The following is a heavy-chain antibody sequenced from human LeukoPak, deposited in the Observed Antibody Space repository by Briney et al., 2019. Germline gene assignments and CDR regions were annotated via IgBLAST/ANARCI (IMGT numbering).Heavy chain of an antibody. CDR1: GFTFSSYG. D-gene: IGHD6-13*01. Sequence: GGSLRLSCAASGFTFSSYGMHWVRQAPGKGLEWVSSISSSSTYIYYADSVKGRFTISRDNAKNSLYLQMNSLRAEDTAVYYCARYISWWDVWGKGTTVTISS. CDR3: ARYISWWDV. CDR2: ISSSSTYI. V-gene: IGHV3-21*01. J-gene: IGHJ6*04.